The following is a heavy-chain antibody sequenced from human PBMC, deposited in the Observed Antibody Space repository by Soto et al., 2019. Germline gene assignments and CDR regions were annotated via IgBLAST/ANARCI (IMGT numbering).Heavy chain of an antibody. CDR1: GGSFSGYY. J-gene: IGHJ4*02. D-gene: IGHD3-10*01. Sequence: QVQLQQWGAGLLKPSETLSLTCAVYGGSFSGYYWSWIRQPPGKGLEWIGEINHSGSTNYNPSLKSRVTTSVDTSKNQFSLKLSSVTAADTAVYYCARGTLTMVRVPFDYWGQGTLVTVSS. CDR2: INHSGST. CDR3: ARGTLTMVRVPFDY. V-gene: IGHV4-34*01.